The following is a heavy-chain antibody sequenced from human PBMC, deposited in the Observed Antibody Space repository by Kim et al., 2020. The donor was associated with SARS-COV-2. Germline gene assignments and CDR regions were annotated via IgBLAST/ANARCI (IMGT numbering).Heavy chain of an antibody. V-gene: IGHV1-46*01. J-gene: IGHJ6*02. Sequence: ASVKVSCKASGYTFTSYYMHWVRQAPGQGLEWMGIINPSGGSTSYAQKFQGRVTMTRDTSTSTVYMELSSLRSEDTAVYYCARDFPNSGSYSYYGMDVWGQGTTVTVSS. CDR2: INPSGGST. D-gene: IGHD1-26*01. CDR3: ARDFPNSGSYSYYGMDV. CDR1: GYTFTSYY.